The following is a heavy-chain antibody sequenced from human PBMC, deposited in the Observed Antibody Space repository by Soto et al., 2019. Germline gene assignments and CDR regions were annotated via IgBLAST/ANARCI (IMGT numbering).Heavy chain of an antibody. D-gene: IGHD6-6*01. CDR3: ARGGSSSDNGMDV. CDR1: GFSFSTYS. J-gene: IGHJ6*02. V-gene: IGHV3-48*02. Sequence: EVQLVESGGGLVQPGGSLRLSCAASGFSFSTYSMNWVRQAPGKGLEWVSYISSRSYTIYYVDSVKGRITISRDKAKNSLYLQMNSLRDEDTAVYYCARGGSSSDNGMDVWGQGTTVTVSS. CDR2: ISSRSYTI.